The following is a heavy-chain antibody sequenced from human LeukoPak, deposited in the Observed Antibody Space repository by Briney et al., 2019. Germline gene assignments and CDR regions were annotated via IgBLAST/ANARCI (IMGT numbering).Heavy chain of an antibody. CDR2: IYESGTT. D-gene: IGHD6-19*01. J-gene: IGHJ6*02. Sequence: SDPLSLTCRASGGSISDSTYYGGWIRQPPGKGLEQIVIIYESGTTHCNPSLKSRVTISEDTSKNQFSLKLSSVTAADTAVYYCARDELQWLPPYYYYYGMDVWGQGTTVTVSS. CDR1: GGSISDSTYY. CDR3: ARDELQWLPPYYYYYGMDV. V-gene: IGHV4-39*07.